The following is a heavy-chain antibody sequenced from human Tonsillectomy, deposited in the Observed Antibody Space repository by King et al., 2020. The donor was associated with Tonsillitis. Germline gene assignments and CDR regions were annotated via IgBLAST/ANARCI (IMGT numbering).Heavy chain of an antibody. CDR3: VRELTVGYSWFDH. D-gene: IGHD4-23*01. CDR1: GYNFIDYG. V-gene: IGHV1-18*01. J-gene: IGHJ5*02. CDR2: ISAYNGNT. Sequence: VQLVQSGAEVKKPGASVKVSCKTSGYNFIDYGISWVRQAPGQGLEWMGSISAYNGNTNCARRFQGRVTMTTDTPTNTAYMELRSLRYDDTAIYYCVRELTVGYSWFDHWGPGTLVTVSS.